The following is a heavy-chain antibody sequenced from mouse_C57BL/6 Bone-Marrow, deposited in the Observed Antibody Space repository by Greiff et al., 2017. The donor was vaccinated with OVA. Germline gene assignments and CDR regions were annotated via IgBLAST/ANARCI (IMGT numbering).Heavy chain of an antibody. V-gene: IGHV7-3*01. CDR2: IRNKANGYTT. CDR3: ASHYDGSTSGFAY. D-gene: IGHD1-1*01. J-gene: IGHJ3*01. CDR1: GFTFTDYY. Sequence: EVQVVESGGGLVQPGGSLSLSCAASGFTFTDYYMSWVRQPPGKALEWLGFIRNKANGYTTEYSASVKGRFTISRDNSQSILYLQMNALRAEDSATDYCASHYDGSTSGFAYWGQGTLVTVSA.